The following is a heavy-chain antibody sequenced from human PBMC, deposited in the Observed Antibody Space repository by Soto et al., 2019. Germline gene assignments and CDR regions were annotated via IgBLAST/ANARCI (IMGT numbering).Heavy chain of an antibody. CDR1: GFTFSSYW. CDR3: AKDMNSVPEY. J-gene: IGHJ4*02. V-gene: IGHV3-74*01. CDR2: IKTDGSIT. Sequence: EVQLVESGGGLVQPGGSLILCCAASGFTFSSYWMYWVRQAPGKGLVWVSRIKTDGSITSYADSVKGRFTVSRDNARDMLYLQMNSLRAEDTAVYYCAKDMNSVPEYWGQGTLVTVSS. D-gene: IGHD1-7*01.